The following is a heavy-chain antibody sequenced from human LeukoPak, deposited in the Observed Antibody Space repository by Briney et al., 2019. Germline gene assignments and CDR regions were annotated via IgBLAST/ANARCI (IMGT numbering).Heavy chain of an antibody. CDR3: ARRSRMTTIDAFDI. CDR2: IYYSGST. CDR1: GGSISIYY. D-gene: IGHD5-24*01. V-gene: IGHV4-59*08. J-gene: IGHJ3*02. Sequence: SETLSLTCTVSGGSISIYYWSWIRQPPGKGLEWIGYIYYSGSTNYNPSLKSRVTISVDTSKNQFFLKLSSVTAADTAVYYCARRSRMTTIDAFDIWGQGTMVTVSS.